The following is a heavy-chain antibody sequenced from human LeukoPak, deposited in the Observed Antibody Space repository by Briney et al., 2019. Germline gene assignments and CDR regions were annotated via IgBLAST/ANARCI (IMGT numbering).Heavy chain of an antibody. D-gene: IGHD6-25*01. V-gene: IGHV3-11*01. J-gene: IGHJ5*02. CDR2: ISSSGSTI. Sequence: GGSLRLSCAASGFTFSDYYMSWIRQAPGKGLEWVSYISSSGSTIYYADSVKGRFTISRDNAKNSLYLQMNSLRAEDTAVYYCASSATRSYENWFDPWGQGTLVTASS. CDR1: GFTFSDYY. CDR3: ASSATRSYENWFDP.